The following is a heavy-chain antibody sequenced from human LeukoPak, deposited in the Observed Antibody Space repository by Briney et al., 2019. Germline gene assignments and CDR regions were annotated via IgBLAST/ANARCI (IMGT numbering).Heavy chain of an antibody. Sequence: PSETLSLTCTVSGGSISSYYWSWIRQPPGKGLEWIGYIYYSGSTNYNPSLKSRVTISVDTSKNQFSLKLSSVTAADTAVYYCARGSVGYDFWSGYYYFDYWGQGTLVTVSS. CDR1: GGSISSYY. J-gene: IGHJ4*02. CDR3: ARGSVGYDFWSGYYYFDY. D-gene: IGHD3-3*01. CDR2: IYYSGST. V-gene: IGHV4-59*01.